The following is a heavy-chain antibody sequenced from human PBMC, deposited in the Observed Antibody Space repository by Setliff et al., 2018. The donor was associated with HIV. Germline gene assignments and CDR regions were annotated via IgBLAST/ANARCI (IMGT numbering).Heavy chain of an antibody. Sequence: TGGSLRLSCAASGFTFSDYSMNWVRQAPGKGLEWVASISSSSTFIYYADSVKGRFTISRDNGKNMVYLEMNNLRGEDSAVYYCARDLIWGFDYWGQGTPVTVSS. CDR1: GFTFSDYS. CDR2: ISSSSTFI. J-gene: IGHJ4*02. CDR3: ARDLIWGFDY. D-gene: IGHD3-16*01. V-gene: IGHV3-21*01.